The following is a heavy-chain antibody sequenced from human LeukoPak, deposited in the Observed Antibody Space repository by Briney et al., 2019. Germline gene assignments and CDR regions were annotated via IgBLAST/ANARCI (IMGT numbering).Heavy chain of an antibody. CDR1: GFTFSSYA. Sequence: HPGGSLRLSCAASGFTFSSYAMSWVRQAPGKGLEWVSAISGSGGSTYYADSVKGRFTISRDNSKNTLYLQMNSLRAEDTAVYYCAKVTSGWFGHFDYWGQGTLVTVSS. CDR3: AKVTSGWFGHFDY. V-gene: IGHV3-23*01. D-gene: IGHD6-19*01. J-gene: IGHJ4*02. CDR2: ISGSGGST.